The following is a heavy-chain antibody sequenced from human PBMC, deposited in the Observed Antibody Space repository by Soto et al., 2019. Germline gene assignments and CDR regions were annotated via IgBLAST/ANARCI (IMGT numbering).Heavy chain of an antibody. D-gene: IGHD1-26*01. Sequence: SETLSLTCTVSGGSISSSSYYWGWLRQPPGKGLEWIGNIFHTGSTNSNPSLKSRLTISVDTSKNQFSLNLISVTAADTAVYYCASHGGLPELPHLFDSWGQGALVTVSS. J-gene: IGHJ4*02. V-gene: IGHV4-39*07. CDR3: ASHGGLPELPHLFDS. CDR1: GGSISSSSYY. CDR2: IFHTGST.